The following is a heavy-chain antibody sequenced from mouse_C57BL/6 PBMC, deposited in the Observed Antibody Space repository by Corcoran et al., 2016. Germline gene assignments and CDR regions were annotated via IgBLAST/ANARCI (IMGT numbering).Heavy chain of an antibody. CDR2: IFPGSGST. CDR3: ARQGSYGSSYNFDY. V-gene: IGHV1-75*01. J-gene: IGHJ2*01. Sequence: QVQLHQSGPELVKPGASVKISCTASGYTFTDYYINWVKQSPGQGLEWIGWIFPGSGSTYYNEKFKGKATLTVDKSSSTAYMLLSSLTSEDSEVYFCARQGSYGSSYNFDYWGQGTTLTVSS. D-gene: IGHD1-1*01. CDR1: GYTFTDYY.